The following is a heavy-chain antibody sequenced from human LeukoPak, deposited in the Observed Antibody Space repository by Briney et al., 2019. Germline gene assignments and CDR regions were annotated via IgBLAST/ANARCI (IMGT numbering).Heavy chain of an antibody. Sequence: PSETLSLAWPVSGGSISSSSYYWDWIRQPPGKGLEWIGSIYYSGSTYYNPSLKSRVTISVDTSKNQFSLKLSSVTAADTAVYYCARDPRGDFWSGLGFDHWGQGTLVPVPS. CDR2: IYYSGST. D-gene: IGHD3-3*01. CDR1: GGSISSSSYY. CDR3: ARDPRGDFWSGLGFDH. J-gene: IGHJ4*02. V-gene: IGHV4-39*07.